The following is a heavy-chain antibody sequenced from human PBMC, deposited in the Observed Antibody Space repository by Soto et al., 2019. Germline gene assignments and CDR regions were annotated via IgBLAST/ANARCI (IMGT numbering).Heavy chain of an antibody. CDR2: IKQDGSEK. Sequence: PGGSLRLSCAASGFTFSSYWMSWVRQAPGKGLEWVANIKQDGSEKYYVDSVKGRFTISRDNAKNSLYLQMNSLRAEDTAVYYCARDTTIFGVAFGYSYYGMDVWGQGTTVTVSS. D-gene: IGHD3-3*01. J-gene: IGHJ6*02. CDR3: ARDTTIFGVAFGYSYYGMDV. V-gene: IGHV3-7*05. CDR1: GFTFSSYW.